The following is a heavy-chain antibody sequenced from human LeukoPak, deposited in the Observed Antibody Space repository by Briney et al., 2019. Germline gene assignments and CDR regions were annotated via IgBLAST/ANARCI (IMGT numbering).Heavy chain of an antibody. D-gene: IGHD3-10*01. J-gene: IGHJ6*02. CDR2: ISGSGGST. CDR3: AKLYYGSGSYYNDYYYYGMDV. CDR1: GFTFSSYA. V-gene: IGHV3-23*01. Sequence: TGGSLRLSCAASGFTFSSYAMSWVRQAPGKGLEWVSAISGSGGSTYYADSVKGRFTISRDNSKNTLYLQMNSLRAEDTAVYYCAKLYYGSGSYYNDYYYYGMDVWGQGTTVTVSS.